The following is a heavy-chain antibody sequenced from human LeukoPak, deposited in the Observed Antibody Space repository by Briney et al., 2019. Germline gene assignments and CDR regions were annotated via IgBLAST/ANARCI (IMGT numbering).Heavy chain of an antibody. CDR2: IIPIFGTA. Sequence: SVKVSCKASGGTFSSYAISWVRQAPGQGLEWMGGIIPIFGTANYAQKFQGRVTITADESTSTAYMELSSLRSEDTAVYYCARADYYSSGSYYNYFDYWGQGTLVTVSS. J-gene: IGHJ4*02. CDR1: GGTFSSYA. D-gene: IGHD3-10*01. CDR3: ARADYYSSGSYYNYFDY. V-gene: IGHV1-69*13.